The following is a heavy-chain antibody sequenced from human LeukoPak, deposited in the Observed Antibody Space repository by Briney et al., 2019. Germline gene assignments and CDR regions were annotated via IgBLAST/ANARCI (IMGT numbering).Heavy chain of an antibody. J-gene: IGHJ2*01. CDR3: ARVALGSWYFDL. V-gene: IGHV1-18*01. D-gene: IGHD2-15*01. Sequence: ASVKVSCKASGYTFSSYAISWVRQAPGQGLEWMGWISTYNGNTNYAQKFQGRVTLTTDTSTSTGYMDLRSLRSDDTAVYHCARVALGSWYFDLWGRGTLVTVSS. CDR1: GYTFSSYA. CDR2: ISTYNGNT.